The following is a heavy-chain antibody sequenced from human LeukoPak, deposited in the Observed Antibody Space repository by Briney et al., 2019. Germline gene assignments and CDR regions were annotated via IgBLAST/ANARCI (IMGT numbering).Heavy chain of an antibody. J-gene: IGHJ4*02. CDR1: GSLFTSYW. V-gene: IGHV5-51*01. CDR2: IYPGDSDT. CDR3: ARLGDHPFDY. D-gene: IGHD3-10*01. Sequence: GAALQISCKGSGSLFTSYWFGWAGQMPGKGLEGMGIIYPGDSDTRYSASFQGQLTISADKSISTAYLQWSSLKASDTAMYYCARLGDHPFDYWGQGTLVTVSS.